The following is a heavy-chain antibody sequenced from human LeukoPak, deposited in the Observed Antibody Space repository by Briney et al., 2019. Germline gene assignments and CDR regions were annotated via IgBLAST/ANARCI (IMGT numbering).Heavy chain of an antibody. CDR1: GFTFSSYG. CDR3: AKDATASPYFHWFDN. Sequence: PGGSLRLSCAASGFTFSSYGMHWVRQAPGKGLEWVAGISSGDRTFHAESVKGRFTISRDKSKGTLYLQMNSLRAEDTAVYYCAKDATASPYFHWFDNWGQGTQVIVSS. D-gene: IGHD3-9*01. V-gene: IGHV3-23*01. CDR2: ISSGDRT. J-gene: IGHJ4*02.